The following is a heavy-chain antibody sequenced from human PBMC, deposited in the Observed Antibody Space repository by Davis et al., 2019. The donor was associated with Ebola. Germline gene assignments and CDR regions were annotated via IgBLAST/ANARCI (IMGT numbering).Heavy chain of an antibody. CDR3: AASAGTVGKFDF. CDR2: IVVGSGNT. J-gene: IGHJ4*02. CDR1: GFTFSSSA. Sequence: SVKVSCKAFGFTFSSSAMQWVRQARGQRLEWIGGIVVGSGNTNFAQKFRERLTMTRDMSTSTVYMELSRLRFEDTAVYYCAASAGTVGKFDFWGQGTLVTVSS. V-gene: IGHV1-58*02. D-gene: IGHD1-14*01.